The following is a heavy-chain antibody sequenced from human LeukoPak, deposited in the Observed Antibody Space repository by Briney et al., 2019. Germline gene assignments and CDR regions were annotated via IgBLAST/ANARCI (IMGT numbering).Heavy chain of an antibody. D-gene: IGHD6-19*01. CDR1: GFTFSSYG. CDR2: ISYDGSNK. CDR3: AKDLEVGQWLGRSYYYYGMDV. V-gene: IGHV3-30*18. Sequence: PGRSLRLSCAASGFTFSSYGMHWVRQAPGKGLEWVAVISYDGSNKYYADSVKGRFTISRDNSKNTLYLQMNSLRAEDTAVYYCAKDLEVGQWLGRSYYYYGMDVWGKGTTVTVSS. J-gene: IGHJ6*04.